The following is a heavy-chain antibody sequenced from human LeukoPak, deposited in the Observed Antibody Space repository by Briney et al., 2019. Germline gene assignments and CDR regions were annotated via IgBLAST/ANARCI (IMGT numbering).Heavy chain of an antibody. V-gene: IGHV4-39*01. CDR3: ATARLLWFWGVDY. Sequence: SETLSLTCTVSGGSIRGSTYYWGWIRQPPGKGLEWIGSMYYSGSTYYNPSLKSRVTISVDTSKNQFSLKLSSVTAADTAIYYCATARLLWFWGVDYWGQGTLVTVSS. CDR1: GGSIRGSTYY. D-gene: IGHD3-10*01. J-gene: IGHJ4*02. CDR2: MYYSGST.